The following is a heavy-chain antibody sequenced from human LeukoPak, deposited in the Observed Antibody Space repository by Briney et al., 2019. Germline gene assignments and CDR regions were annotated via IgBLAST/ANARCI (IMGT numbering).Heavy chain of an antibody. D-gene: IGHD3-10*01. CDR1: GYTFTSYD. CDR3: ARSRTMVRGVPHY. CDR2: MNPNSGNT. V-gene: IGHV1-8*01. J-gene: IGHJ4*02. Sequence: GASVKVSCKASGYTFTSYDINWVRQATGQGLEWMGWMNPNSGNTGHAQKFQGRVTMTRNTSISTAYMELSSLRSEDTAVYYCARSRTMVRGVPHYWGQGTLVTVSS.